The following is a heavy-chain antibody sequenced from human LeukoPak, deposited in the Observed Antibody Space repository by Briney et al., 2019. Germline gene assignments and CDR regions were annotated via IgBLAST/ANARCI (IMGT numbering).Heavy chain of an antibody. J-gene: IGHJ4*02. CDR3: AKSGYYDSSGFPNYFDY. V-gene: IGHV3-23*01. CDR1: GFTFSNYA. CDR2: ISGSGGST. Sequence: GGSLRLSCSASGFTFSNYAMSWVRQAPAKGLEWVSAISGSGGSTYFADSVKGRFTIPRDNSKNTLYLQMNSLRADDTVVYYSAKSGYYDSSGFPNYFDYWGQGTLVTVSS. D-gene: IGHD3-22*01.